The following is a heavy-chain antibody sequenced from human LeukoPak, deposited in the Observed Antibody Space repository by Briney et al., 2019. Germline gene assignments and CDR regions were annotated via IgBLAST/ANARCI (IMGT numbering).Heavy chain of an antibody. Sequence: GGSLRLSCAASGFTFSSYAMSWVRQAPGKGLEWVSSISSSSSYIYYADSVKGRFTISRDNAKNALYLQMNSLRAEDTAVYYCARDRLDYDFWSGYLRSDYCGMDVWGQGTTVTVSS. CDR3: ARDRLDYDFWSGYLRSDYCGMDV. CDR2: ISSSSSYI. CDR1: GFTFSSYA. D-gene: IGHD3-3*01. J-gene: IGHJ6*02. V-gene: IGHV3-21*01.